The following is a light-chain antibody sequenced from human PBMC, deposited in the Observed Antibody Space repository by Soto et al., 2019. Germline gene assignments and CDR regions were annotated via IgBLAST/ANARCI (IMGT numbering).Light chain of an antibody. CDR3: QQSYSSPPT. CDR1: QSISSY. V-gene: IGKV1-39*01. J-gene: IGKJ2*01. Sequence: DIQMTQSPSSLSASVGDRVTITCRASQSISSYLHWYQQKPGKAPKLLIYAASSLQSGVPSRFSGSGSVTDFTLTISSLQPEDFATYYCQQSYSSPPTFGEGTKLEIK. CDR2: AAS.